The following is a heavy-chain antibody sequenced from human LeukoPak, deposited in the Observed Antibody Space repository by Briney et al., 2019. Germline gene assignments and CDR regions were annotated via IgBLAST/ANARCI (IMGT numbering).Heavy chain of an antibody. J-gene: IGHJ5*02. D-gene: IGHD1-26*01. CDR2: IYYSGST. Sequence: SETLSLTCTVSGGSVSSGGYYWSCIRQHPGQGLEWIGNIYYSGSTYYNPSLKSRVTISVDTSKNQFSLKLSSVTAADTAVYYCARKVGASLYNWFDPWGQGTLVTVSS. V-gene: IGHV4-31*03. CDR3: ARKVGASLYNWFDP. CDR1: GGSVSSGGYY.